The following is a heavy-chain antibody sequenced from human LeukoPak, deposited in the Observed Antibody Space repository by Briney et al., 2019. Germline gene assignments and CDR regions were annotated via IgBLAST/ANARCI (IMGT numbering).Heavy chain of an antibody. CDR3: ARDSVYYYDSSGYSYYYYYMDV. J-gene: IGHJ6*03. Sequence: AGSLRLSCAASGCTVSSNYWSWVRQAPGKGLEWVSVSYSGCSTYYADSVKGRFTISRDKSKNTLYLQMNSLRAEDTAVYYCARDSVYYYDSSGYSYYYYYMDVWGKGTTVTVSS. D-gene: IGHD3-22*01. CDR1: GCTVSSNY. V-gene: IGHV3-66*02. CDR2: SYSGCST.